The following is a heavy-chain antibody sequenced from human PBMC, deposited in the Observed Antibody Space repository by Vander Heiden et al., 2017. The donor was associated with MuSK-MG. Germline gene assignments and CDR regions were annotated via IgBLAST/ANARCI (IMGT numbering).Heavy chain of an antibody. V-gene: IGHV2-5*02. D-gene: IGHD6-13*01. J-gene: IGHJ3*02. CDR1: GFSLSTSGVG. CDR2: IYWDNDK. CDR3: AHRGIAAVGGSDGFDI. Sequence: QITLKESGPTLVKPTQTLTLTCTFSGFSLSTSGVGVGWIRQPPGKALECLALIYWDNDKRYSPSLKSRLTITKDTSKNQVVLTMTNMDPVDTATYYCAHRGIAAVGGSDGFDIWGQGTMVTVSS.